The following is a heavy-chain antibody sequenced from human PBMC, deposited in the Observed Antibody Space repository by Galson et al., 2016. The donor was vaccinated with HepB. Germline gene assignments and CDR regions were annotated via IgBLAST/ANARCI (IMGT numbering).Heavy chain of an antibody. CDR1: GFIFSSYG. CDR2: ISYDGSNK. V-gene: IGHV3-30*03. Sequence: SLRLSCAASGFIFSSYGMHWVRQAPGEGLEWVAVISYDGSNKYYADSVKGRFTISRDNSKNTLYLQMNSLRVEDTAVYYCARGRYFPGRGSVWFGELDYWGQGTLVTVSS. D-gene: IGHD3-10*01. J-gene: IGHJ4*02. CDR3: ARGRYFPGRGSVWFGELDY.